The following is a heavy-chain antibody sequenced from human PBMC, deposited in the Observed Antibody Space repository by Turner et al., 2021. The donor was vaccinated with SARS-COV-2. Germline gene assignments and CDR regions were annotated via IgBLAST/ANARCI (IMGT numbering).Heavy chain of an antibody. CDR1: GFTFSSYG. J-gene: IGHJ4*02. Sequence: QVQVVESGGGVVQPGRSLRLSCAASGFTFSSYGMHWVRPAPGKGLEWVAVIWYDGSNKYYADSVKGRFTISRDNSKNTLYLQMNSLRAEDTAVYYCAREGQVGVTTGVDYWGQGTLVTVSS. V-gene: IGHV3-33*01. D-gene: IGHD1-26*01. CDR2: IWYDGSNK. CDR3: AREGQVGVTTGVDY.